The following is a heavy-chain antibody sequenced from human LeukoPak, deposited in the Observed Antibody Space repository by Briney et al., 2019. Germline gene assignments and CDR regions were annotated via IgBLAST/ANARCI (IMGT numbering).Heavy chain of an antibody. J-gene: IGHJ4*01. CDR1: GFTFSNSA. Sequence: GGSLRLSCAASGFTFSNSAMSWVRQVQGKGLEWASTLSGCGITTYYADSVKGRFTISRDNSKNTLYLQMNSLRAEDTAVYYCAKGIYSSGWSYFDYWGHGTLVTVSS. CDR2: LSGCGITT. V-gene: IGHV3-23*01. D-gene: IGHD6-19*01. CDR3: AKGIYSSGWSYFDY.